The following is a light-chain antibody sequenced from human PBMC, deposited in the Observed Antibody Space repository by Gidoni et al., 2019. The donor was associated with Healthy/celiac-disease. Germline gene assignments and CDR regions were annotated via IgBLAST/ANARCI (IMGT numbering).Light chain of an antibody. Sequence: DIVLTQSPATLSFSPAERATLSCSTSQSVSSYLAWYQRKPGQALRLLINDASNRATGIPAKFRGRGSGTDFTLTIRSLGPEDCAVYYCQQSSNLPLTFGGGTKVEIK. J-gene: IGKJ4*01. CDR2: DAS. CDR1: QSVSSY. CDR3: QQSSNLPLT. V-gene: IGKV3-11*01.